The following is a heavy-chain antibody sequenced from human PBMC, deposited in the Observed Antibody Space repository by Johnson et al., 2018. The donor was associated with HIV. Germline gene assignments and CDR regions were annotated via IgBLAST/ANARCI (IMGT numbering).Heavy chain of an antibody. V-gene: IGHV3-30*04. D-gene: IGHD2-21*01. CDR3: AKDISPLVSVAFDI. J-gene: IGHJ3*02. CDR1: GFTFSSYA. CDR2: ISYDGSNK. Sequence: QMQLVESGGGVVQPGRSLRLSCAASGFTFSSYAMHWVRQAPGKGLEWVAVISYDGSNKYYADSVKGRFTISRDNAKNSLYLQMNSLRAEDTALYYCAKDISPLVSVAFDIWGQGTMVTVSS.